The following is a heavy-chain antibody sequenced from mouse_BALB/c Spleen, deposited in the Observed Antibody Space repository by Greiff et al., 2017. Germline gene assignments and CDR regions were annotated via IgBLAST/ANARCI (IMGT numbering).Heavy chain of an antibody. D-gene: IGHD2-2*01. CDR1: GFTFSSYA. CDR2: ISSGGST. J-gene: IGHJ2*01. CDR3: ARDGYHFDY. V-gene: IGHV5-6-5*01. Sequence: EVKLVESGGGLVQPGGSLKLSCAASGFTFSSYAMSWVRQTPEKRLEWVASISSGGSTYYPDSVKGRFTISRDNARNILYLQMSSLRSEDTAMYYCARDGYHFDYWGQGTTLTVSS.